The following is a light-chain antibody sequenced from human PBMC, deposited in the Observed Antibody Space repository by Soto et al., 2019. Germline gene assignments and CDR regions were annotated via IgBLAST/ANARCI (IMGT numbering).Light chain of an antibody. V-gene: IGKV3-20*01. CDR2: RGS. CDR3: QDYGTSAPWT. J-gene: IGKJ1*01. Sequence: EVVLTQSPGTLSLSPGERATLSCRASQNIRGNELAWYQQKPGQAPRLLIYRGSTRATGIPDRSSGRGSGTSFTLSISRLEPEDFAVYYCQDYGTSAPWTFGQGTKVEIK. CDR1: QNIRGNE.